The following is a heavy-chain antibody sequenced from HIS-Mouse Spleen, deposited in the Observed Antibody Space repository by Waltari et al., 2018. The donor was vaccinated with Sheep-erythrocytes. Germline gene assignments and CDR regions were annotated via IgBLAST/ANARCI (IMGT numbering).Heavy chain of an antibody. CDR2: ISSSSSYI. J-gene: IGHJ4*02. V-gene: IGHV3-21*01. Sequence: EVQLVESGGGLVKPGGSLRPSCAASGFTSSSYSMSWVRQDQGKGMEWVSSISSSSSYIYYADSVKGRFTISRDNAKNSLYLQMNSLRAEDTAVYYCARDRSNYFDYWGQGTLVTVSS. D-gene: IGHD3-10*01. CDR3: ARDRSNYFDY. CDR1: GFTSSSYS.